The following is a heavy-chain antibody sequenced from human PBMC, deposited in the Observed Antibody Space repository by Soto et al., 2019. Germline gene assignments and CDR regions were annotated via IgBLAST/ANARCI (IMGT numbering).Heavy chain of an antibody. Sequence: GASVKVSCKASGYTFTGHYIHWVRQAPEQGPEWMGEIGPESGATRYAQKFQGRVTMTRDMSITTVYMELNNLSPDDTAVYYCGRGRSGQLVVFYWGQRTPVTVSS. CDR2: IGPESGAT. V-gene: IGHV1-2*02. D-gene: IGHD6-6*01. J-gene: IGHJ4*02. CDR1: GYTFTGHY. CDR3: GRGRSGQLVVFY.